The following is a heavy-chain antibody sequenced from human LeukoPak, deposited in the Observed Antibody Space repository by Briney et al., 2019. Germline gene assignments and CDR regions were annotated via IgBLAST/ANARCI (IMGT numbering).Heavy chain of an antibody. D-gene: IGHD2-15*01. V-gene: IGHV1-69*04. CDR2: IIPILGIA. CDR1: RGTLSSYA. Sequence: GASVKVSCMASRGTLSSYAIGWVRPAPGQGLEWMGRIIPILGIANYAQKSQGSDTITADKSTSTAYMELNSLRSEDTAVYSWARDFIVVVAPTGGWFVPWGQGALVTVSS. J-gene: IGHJ5*02. CDR3: ARDFIVVVAPTGGWFVP.